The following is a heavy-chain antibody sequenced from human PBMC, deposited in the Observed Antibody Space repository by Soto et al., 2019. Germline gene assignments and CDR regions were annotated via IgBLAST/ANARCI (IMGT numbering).Heavy chain of an antibody. CDR1: GFTFSTSG. D-gene: IGHD6-25*01. V-gene: IGHV3-33*01. CDR2: IWYDGSDK. J-gene: IGHJ4*02. Sequence: PGGSLRLSCAASGFTFSTSGMHWVRQAPGKGLEWVAVIWYDGSDKYFADSVKGRFSISRDNSKKTLYLEMNSLRVEDTALYYCARGGTPSGWPWVFDYWGQGTLVTVSS. CDR3: ARGGTPSGWPWVFDY.